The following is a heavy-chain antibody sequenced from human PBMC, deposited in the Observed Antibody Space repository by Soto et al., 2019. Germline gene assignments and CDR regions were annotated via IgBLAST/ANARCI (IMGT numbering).Heavy chain of an antibody. V-gene: IGHV4-34*01. CDR1: GGSFSGYY. D-gene: IGHD2-2*02. CDR3: ARGPTRQIYNYYYYMDV. Sequence: QVQLQQWGAGLLKPSETLSLTCAVYGGSFSGYYWSWIRQPPGKGLEWIGEINHSGRTKYKPSLKRQVTISVDTSKTQFSLKLSSVTAADTAVYYCARGPTRQIYNYYYYMDVWGKGTTVTVSS. J-gene: IGHJ6*03. CDR2: INHSGRT.